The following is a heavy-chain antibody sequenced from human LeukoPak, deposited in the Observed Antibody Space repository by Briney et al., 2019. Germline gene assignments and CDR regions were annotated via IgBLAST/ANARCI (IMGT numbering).Heavy chain of an antibody. Sequence: PSETLSLTCTVSGGSISSGGYYWSWIRQHPAKGLEWLGYLYYSGSPYYNPSLKSRVTISVDTSKNQFSLKLSSVTAADTAVYYCARGLGAMVYWGQGTLVTVSS. CDR1: GGSISSGGYY. V-gene: IGHV4-31*03. J-gene: IGHJ4*02. CDR2: LYYSGSP. CDR3: ARGLGAMVY. D-gene: IGHD5-18*01.